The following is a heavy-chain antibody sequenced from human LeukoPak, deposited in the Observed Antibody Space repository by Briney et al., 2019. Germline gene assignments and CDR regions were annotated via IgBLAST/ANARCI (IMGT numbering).Heavy chain of an antibody. Sequence: GGSLRLSCAASGFTFSSYGMHWVRQAPGKGLEWVAFIRYDGSNKYYADSVKGRFTISRDNSKNTLYLQMNSLRAEDTAVYYCAKASERDCSSTSCYIMFYWGQGTLVTVSS. V-gene: IGHV3-30*02. CDR3: AKASERDCSSTSCYIMFY. D-gene: IGHD2-2*02. CDR1: GFTFSSYG. CDR2: IRYDGSNK. J-gene: IGHJ4*02.